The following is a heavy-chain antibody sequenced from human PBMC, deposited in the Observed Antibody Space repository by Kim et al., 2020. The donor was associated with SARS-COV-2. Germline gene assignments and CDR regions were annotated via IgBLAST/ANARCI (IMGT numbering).Heavy chain of an antibody. Sequence: SETLSLTCTVSGGSISSSSYYWGWIRQPPGKGLEWIGSIYYSGSTYYNPSLKSRVTISVDTSKNQFSLKLSSVTAADTAVYYCARTKDVLRFLEWLLPFDYWGQGTLVTVSS. CDR1: GGSISSSSYY. V-gene: IGHV4-39*01. J-gene: IGHJ4*02. CDR3: ARTKDVLRFLEWLLPFDY. CDR2: IYYSGST. D-gene: IGHD3-3*01.